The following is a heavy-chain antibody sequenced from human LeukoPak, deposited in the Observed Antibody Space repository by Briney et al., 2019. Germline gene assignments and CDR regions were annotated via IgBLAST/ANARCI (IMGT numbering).Heavy chain of an antibody. J-gene: IGHJ4*02. D-gene: IGHD3-10*01. V-gene: IGHV1-18*01. CDR1: GYTFTSYA. CDR2: ISAYNGNT. CDR3: ARDVRSPMVRGVVFDY. Sequence: ASVKVSCKASGYTFTSYAITWVRQAPGQGLEWMGYISAYNGNTNFAQKFQDRVTMTTDASTSTAYMELRSLRSDDTAVYYCARDVRSPMVRGVVFDYWGQGTLVTVSS.